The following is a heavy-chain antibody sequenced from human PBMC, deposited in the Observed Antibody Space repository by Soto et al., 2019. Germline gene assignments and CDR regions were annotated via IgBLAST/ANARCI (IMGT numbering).Heavy chain of an antibody. CDR2: IYPGDSDT. V-gene: IGHV5-51*01. Sequence: PGESLKISCKGSGYSFTSYWIGWVRQMPGKGLEWMGIIYPGDSDTRYSPSFQGQVTISADKSISTAYLQWSSLKASDTAMYYCARNDYDSSGYYWYFDYWGQGTLVTVSS. CDR1: GYSFTSYW. D-gene: IGHD3-22*01. J-gene: IGHJ4*02. CDR3: ARNDYDSSGYYWYFDY.